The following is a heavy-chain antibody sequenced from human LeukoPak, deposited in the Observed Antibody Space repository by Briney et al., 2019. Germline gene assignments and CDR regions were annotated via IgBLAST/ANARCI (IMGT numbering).Heavy chain of an antibody. CDR1: GGTFSSYA. D-gene: IGHD6-13*01. Sequence: SVKVSCKASGGTFSSYAISWVRQAPGQGLEWMGGIIPIFGTANYAQKFRGRVTLTADKSTRTAYMELSSLRSEDTAVYYCARDLQLALLGAFDIWGQGTMVTVSS. J-gene: IGHJ3*02. CDR3: ARDLQLALLGAFDI. CDR2: IIPIFGTA. V-gene: IGHV1-69*06.